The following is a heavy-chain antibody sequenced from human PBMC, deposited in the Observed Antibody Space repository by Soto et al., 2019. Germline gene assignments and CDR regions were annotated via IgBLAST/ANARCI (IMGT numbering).Heavy chain of an antibody. CDR3: ARRSSSWYFDY. V-gene: IGHV3-23*01. Sequence: GGSLRLSCAASGFTFSSYAMNWVRQAPGKGLEWVSVISDSDGSTYYADSVKGRFTISRDNSKNTLNLQMNSLRAEDTAVYYCARRSSSWYFDYWGQGTLVTVSS. D-gene: IGHD6-13*01. CDR2: ISDSDGST. CDR1: GFTFSSYA. J-gene: IGHJ4*02.